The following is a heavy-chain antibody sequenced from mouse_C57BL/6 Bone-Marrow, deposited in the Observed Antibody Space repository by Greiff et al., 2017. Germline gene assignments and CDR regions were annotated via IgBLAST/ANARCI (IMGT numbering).Heavy chain of an antibody. CDR3: ASNGYDGDWFAY. Sequence: VKLMESGPELVKPGASVKLSCKASGYTFTSYDINWVKQRPGQGLEWIGRIDPEDGETKYAPKFQGKATITADTSSNTAYLQLSSLTSEDTAVYYCASNGYDGDWFAYWGQGTLVTVSA. CDR1: GYTFTSYD. CDR2: IDPEDGET. J-gene: IGHJ3*01. V-gene: IGHV14-2*02. D-gene: IGHD2-2*01.